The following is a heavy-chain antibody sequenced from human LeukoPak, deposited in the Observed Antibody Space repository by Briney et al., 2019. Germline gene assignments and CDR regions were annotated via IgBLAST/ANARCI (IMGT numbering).Heavy chain of an antibody. J-gene: IGHJ4*02. CDR2: IDIDGTGT. Sequence: GGSLRLSCAASGFTFTNYCMHWVRQAPGKGLVWVSRIDIDGTGTSYADSVKGRFTISRDNAKNTVSLQMNSLKAEDTAVYYCGTVFDHWGPGILVTVSS. CDR3: GTVFDH. V-gene: IGHV3-74*01. CDR1: GFTFTNYC.